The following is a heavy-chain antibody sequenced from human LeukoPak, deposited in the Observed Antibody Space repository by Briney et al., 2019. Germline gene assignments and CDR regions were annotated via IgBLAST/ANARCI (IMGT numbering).Heavy chain of an antibody. J-gene: IGHJ4*02. CDR1: GGSISSYY. CDR2: IYYSGGT. D-gene: IGHD3-22*01. CDR3: ASSVSYYYDSSGYYGSPGPHFFDY. Sequence: SGTLSLPCTVSGGSISSYYWSWIRQPPGKGLEGIGYIYYSGGTNYNPSLKSRVTISVDTSKNQFSLKLSSVTAADTAVYYCASSVSYYYDSSGYYGSPGPHFFDYWGQGTLVTVSS. V-gene: IGHV4-59*01.